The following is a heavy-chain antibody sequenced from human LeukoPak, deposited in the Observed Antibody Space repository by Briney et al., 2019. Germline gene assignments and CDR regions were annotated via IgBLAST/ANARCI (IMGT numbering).Heavy chain of an antibody. CDR1: GGSISSYY. D-gene: IGHD2-8*01. V-gene: IGHV4-59*01. CDR3: ARQRGGQYEDAFDI. J-gene: IGHJ3*02. Sequence: SETLSLTCTVSGGSISSYYWSWIRQPPGKGLEWIGYIYYSGSTNYNPSLKSRVTISVDTSKNQFSLKLSSVTAEDTAVYYCARQRGGQYEDAFDIWGQGTVVTVSS. CDR2: IYYSGST.